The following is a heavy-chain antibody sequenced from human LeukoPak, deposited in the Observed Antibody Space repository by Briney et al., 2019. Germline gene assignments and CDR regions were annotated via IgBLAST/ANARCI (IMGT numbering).Heavy chain of an antibody. V-gene: IGHV3-7*01. CDR3: ARVDSTTRRGWFDP. Sequence: GGSLRLSCAASGFTFSSYWMSWVRQAPGKGLEWVANIKQDGSEKYYVDSVKGRFTISRDNAKNSLYLQMNSLRAEDTAVYYCARVDSTTRRGWFDPWGQGTLVTGSS. CDR2: IKQDGSEK. CDR1: GFTFSSYW. J-gene: IGHJ5*02. D-gene: IGHD1-1*01.